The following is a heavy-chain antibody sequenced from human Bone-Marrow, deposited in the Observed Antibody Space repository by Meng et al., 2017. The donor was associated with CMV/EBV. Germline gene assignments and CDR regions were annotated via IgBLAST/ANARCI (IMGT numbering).Heavy chain of an antibody. V-gene: IGHV3-49*04. CDR3: TRDAVGRYIYYFDY. D-gene: IGHD3-9*01. CDR2: IRSKAYGGTT. Sequence: GSSLKISYTASRFPFGDYAMSWVRQAPGKGLEWVGFIRSKAYGGTTEYAAFVKGRLTISRDDSKNVAYLQMNSLKTEDTAVYYCTRDAVGRYIYYFDYWGQGTLVTVSS. CDR1: RFPFGDYA. J-gene: IGHJ4*02.